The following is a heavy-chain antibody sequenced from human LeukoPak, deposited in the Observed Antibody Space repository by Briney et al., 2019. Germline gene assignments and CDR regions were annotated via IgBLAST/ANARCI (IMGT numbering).Heavy chain of an antibody. CDR2: IIPVFGIA. V-gene: IGHV1-69*04. D-gene: IGHD3-3*01. J-gene: IGHJ6*02. CDR3: ARDKVVAWSGITWWYYYYGMDV. CDR1: GGTFSSYA. Sequence: SVKVSCKASGGTFSSYAISWVRQAPGQGLEWMGRIIPVFGIANYAQKFQGRVTITADKSTSTAYMELSSLRSEDTAVYYCARDKVVAWSGITWWYYYYGMDVWGQGTTVTVSS.